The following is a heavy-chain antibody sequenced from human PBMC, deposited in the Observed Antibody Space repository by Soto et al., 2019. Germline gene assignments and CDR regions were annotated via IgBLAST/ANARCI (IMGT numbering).Heavy chain of an antibody. V-gene: IGHV3-30*18. CDR1: GFTFSSYG. D-gene: IGHD6-13*01. Sequence: QVQLVESGGGVVQPGRSLRLSCAASGFTFSSYGMHWVRQAPGKGLEWVAVISYDGSNKYYADSVKGRFTISRDNSKNTLYLQMNSLRAEDTAVYYCAKDRSSSWYVDWGQRTLVTVSS. J-gene: IGHJ4*02. CDR3: AKDRSSSWYVD. CDR2: ISYDGSNK.